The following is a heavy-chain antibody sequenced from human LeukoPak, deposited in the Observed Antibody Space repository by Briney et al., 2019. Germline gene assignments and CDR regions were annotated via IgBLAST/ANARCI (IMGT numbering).Heavy chain of an antibody. V-gene: IGHV1-2*02. J-gene: IGHJ4*01. CDR2: INPNSGGT. CDR3: ARSGELRFLEWLPGDFDY. Sequence: ASVKVSCKASGYTFTGYYMHWVRQAPGQGLEWMGWINPNSGGTNYAQKFQGRVTMTRDTSISTAYMELSRLRSDDTAVYYCARSGELRFLEWLPGDFDYWGQGTLVTVSS. CDR1: GYTFTGYY. D-gene: IGHD3-3*01.